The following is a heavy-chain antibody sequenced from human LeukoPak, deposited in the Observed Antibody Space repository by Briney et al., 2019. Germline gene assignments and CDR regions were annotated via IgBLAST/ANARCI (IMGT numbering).Heavy chain of an antibody. CDR3: ASQIQLGSPIDY. V-gene: IGHV5-51*01. D-gene: IGHD2-2*01. Sequence: GESLKISCKASGYIFTSQVSGKVLEWMGIIYPGDSDGKYNPSFQRQFTISADKSIYTAYLQWSGLKASDTAMYYCASQIQLGSPIDYWGQGTLVAVSS. J-gene: IGHJ4*02. CDR2: IYPGDSDG. CDR1: GYIFTS.